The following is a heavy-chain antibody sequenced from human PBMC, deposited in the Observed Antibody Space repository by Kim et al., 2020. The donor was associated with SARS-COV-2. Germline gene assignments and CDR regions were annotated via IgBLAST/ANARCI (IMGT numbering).Heavy chain of an antibody. CDR1: GGSFSGYY. CDR3: ARAVVGGYYYDSSGYSYYFDY. D-gene: IGHD3-22*01. J-gene: IGHJ4*02. V-gene: IGHV4-34*01. Sequence: SETLSLTCAVYGGSFSGYYWSWIRQPPGKGLEWIGEINHSGSTNYNPSLKSRVTISVDTSKNQFSLKLSSGTAADTAVYYCARAVVGGYYYDSSGYSYYFDYWGQGTLVTVSS. CDR2: INHSGST.